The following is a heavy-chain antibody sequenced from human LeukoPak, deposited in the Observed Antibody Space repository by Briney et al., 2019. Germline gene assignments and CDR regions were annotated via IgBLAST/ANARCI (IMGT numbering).Heavy chain of an antibody. V-gene: IGHV1-69*05. CDR2: IIPIFGTA. J-gene: IGHJ4*02. Sequence: ASVKVSCXASGGTFSSYAISWVRQAHGQGLEWMEGIIPIFGTANYAQKFQGRVTITTDESTSTAYMELSSLRSEDTAVYYCARAGSRGYSYGWNYWGQGTLVTVSS. CDR3: ARAGSRGYSYGWNY. CDR1: GGTFSSYA. D-gene: IGHD5-18*01.